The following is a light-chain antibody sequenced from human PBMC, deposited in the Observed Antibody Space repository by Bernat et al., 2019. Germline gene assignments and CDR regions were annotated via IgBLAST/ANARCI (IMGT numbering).Light chain of an antibody. J-gene: IGKJ2*01. V-gene: IGKV1-8*01. CDR2: AAS. CDR3: QQYYSYPYT. Sequence: AIRMTHSPFSLSASTGDRVTITFRASQGISSYFAWYQQKPGKVPKLLIYAASTLQSGVPSRFSGSGSGTDFTLTISCLQSEDFATYYCQQYYSYPYTFGQGTKLEIK. CDR1: QGISSY.